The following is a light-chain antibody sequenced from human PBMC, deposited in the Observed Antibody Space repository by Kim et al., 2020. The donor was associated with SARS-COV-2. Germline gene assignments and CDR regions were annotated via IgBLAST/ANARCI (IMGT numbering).Light chain of an antibody. J-gene: IGLJ3*02. V-gene: IGLV1-40*01. Sequence: QRVTISFTGSSSNIGAGYDVHWYQQLPGTAPKLLIYGNSNRPSGVPDRFSGSKSGTSASLASTGLQAEDEADYYCQSYDSSLSGWVFGGGTQLTVL. CDR1: SSNIGAGYD. CDR2: GNS. CDR3: QSYDSSLSGWV.